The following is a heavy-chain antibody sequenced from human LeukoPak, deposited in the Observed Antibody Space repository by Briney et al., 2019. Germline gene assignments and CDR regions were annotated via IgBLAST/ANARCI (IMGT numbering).Heavy chain of an antibody. CDR2: INPNSGGT. Sequence: ASVKVSCKASGYSFTAYYMHWVRQAPGQGLEGMGWINPNSGGTNYAQKFQGRVTMTRDTSISTAYMELSRLRSDDTAVYSCARGYDSSDYWGQGTLVTVSS. D-gene: IGHD3-22*01. CDR1: GYSFTAYY. J-gene: IGHJ4*02. V-gene: IGHV1-2*02. CDR3: ARGYDSSDY.